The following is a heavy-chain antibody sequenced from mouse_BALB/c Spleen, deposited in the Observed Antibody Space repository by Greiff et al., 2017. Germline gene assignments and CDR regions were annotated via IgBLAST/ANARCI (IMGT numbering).Heavy chain of an antibody. CDR3: ARDRRLGFAY. CDR1: GFTFSDYY. J-gene: IGHJ3*01. CDR2: ISDGGSYT. D-gene: IGHD2-12*01. V-gene: IGHV5-4*02. Sequence: EVNVVESGGGLVKPGGSLKLSCAASGFTFSDYYMYWVRQTPEKRLEWVATISDGGSYTYYPDSVKGRFTISRDNAKNNLYLQMSSLKSEDTAMYYCARDRRLGFAYWGQGTLVTVSA.